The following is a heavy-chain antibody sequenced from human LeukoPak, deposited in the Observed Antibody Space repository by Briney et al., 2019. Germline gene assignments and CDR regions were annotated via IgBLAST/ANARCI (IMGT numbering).Heavy chain of an antibody. CDR3: AKDSRIAVAGGAADFDY. D-gene: IGHD6-19*01. CDR1: GFTFSSYG. Sequence: GGSLRLSCAASGFTFSSYGMHWVRQAPGKGLEWVAVIWYDGSNKYYAGSVKGRFTISRDNSKNTLYLQMNGLRAEDTAVYYCAKDSRIAVAGGAADFDYWGQGTLVTVSS. V-gene: IGHV3-33*06. J-gene: IGHJ4*02. CDR2: IWYDGSNK.